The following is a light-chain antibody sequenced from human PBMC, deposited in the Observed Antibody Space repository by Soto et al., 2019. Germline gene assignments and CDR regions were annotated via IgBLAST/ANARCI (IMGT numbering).Light chain of an antibody. CDR3: QQASSFPLT. V-gene: IGKV1-12*01. Sequence: DIQMTQSPSSVSASLGDRVTITCRASQGISSWLGWYQQKPGQAPKLLIFAASSLQSGVPPRFSGSESGTEFTLTISSLQPEDVATYYCQQASSFPLTFGGGTKVDIK. J-gene: IGKJ4*01. CDR2: AAS. CDR1: QGISSW.